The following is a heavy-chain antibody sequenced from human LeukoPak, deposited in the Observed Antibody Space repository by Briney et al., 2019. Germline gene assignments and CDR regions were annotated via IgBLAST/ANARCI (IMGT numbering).Heavy chain of an antibody. Sequence: GGSLRLSCAASGFTFSSYGMSWVRQAPGKGLEWVSGISGSGGSTNYADSVKGRFTISRDNSKNTLYLRMNSLRAEDTAVYYCAKDATFGGVMAMYYFDYWGQGTLVTVSS. CDR3: AKDATFGGVMAMYYFDY. CDR2: ISGSGGST. CDR1: GFTFSSYG. D-gene: IGHD3-16*01. J-gene: IGHJ4*02. V-gene: IGHV3-23*01.